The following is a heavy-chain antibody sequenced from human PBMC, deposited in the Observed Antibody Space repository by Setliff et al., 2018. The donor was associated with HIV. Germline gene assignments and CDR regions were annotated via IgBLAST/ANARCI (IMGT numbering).Heavy chain of an antibody. CDR2: IYSTGSS. CDR3: ARVQMAYAAFDV. CDR1: GGPVSTYY. Sequence: SETLSLTCTVSGGPVSTYYWSWIRQPPGKGLEWIGSIYSTGSSDNNPSLKSRVTLSVDTSKHQFSLKLSSVTAADTAVYYCARVQMAYAAFDVWGQGTMVTVSS. D-gene: IGHD4-17*01. V-gene: IGHV4-59*02. J-gene: IGHJ3*01.